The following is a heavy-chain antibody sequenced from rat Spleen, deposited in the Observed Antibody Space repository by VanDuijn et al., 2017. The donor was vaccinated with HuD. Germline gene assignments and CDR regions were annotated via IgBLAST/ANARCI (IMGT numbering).Heavy chain of an antibody. CDR1: GFTFNYYW. J-gene: IGHJ1*01. CDR3: VRQGYLRDWYFDF. Sequence: EVQLVESGGGLVQPGRSLKLSCVASGFTFNYYWMTWIRQAPTKGLEWVATISYDGSRTYYRDSVKGRFTISRDNGKSILYLEMDSLRSEDMATYYCVRQGYLRDWYFDFWGPGTMVTVSS. CDR2: ISYDGSRT. D-gene: IGHD2-5*01. V-gene: IGHV5-29*01.